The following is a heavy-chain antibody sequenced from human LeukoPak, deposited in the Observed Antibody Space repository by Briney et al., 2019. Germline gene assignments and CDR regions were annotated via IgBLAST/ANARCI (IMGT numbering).Heavy chain of an antibody. D-gene: IGHD6-13*01. CDR2: IKQDGSEK. Sequence: GGSLRLSCAASGFTFSSYWMSWVRQAPGKGLEWVANIKQDGSEKYYVDSVKGRFTISRDNAKNSLYLQMNSLRAEDTAVYYCAKGASRSSSWYHYYYYMDVWGKGTTVTVSS. V-gene: IGHV3-7*03. CDR3: AKGASRSSSWYHYYYYMDV. J-gene: IGHJ6*03. CDR1: GFTFSSYW.